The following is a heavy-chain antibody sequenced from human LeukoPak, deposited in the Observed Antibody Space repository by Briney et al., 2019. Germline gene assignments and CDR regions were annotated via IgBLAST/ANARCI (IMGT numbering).Heavy chain of an antibody. J-gene: IGHJ4*02. Sequence: GGSLRLSCTASGFTFGDYAMSWVRQAPGKGLEWVGFIRSKAYGGTTEYAASVEGRFTISRDDSKSIAYLQMNGLKTEDTAVYYCTRGSYDSSGYYYENDYWGQGTLVTVSS. V-gene: IGHV3-49*04. D-gene: IGHD3-22*01. CDR3: TRGSYDSSGYYYENDY. CDR1: GFTFGDYA. CDR2: IRSKAYGGTT.